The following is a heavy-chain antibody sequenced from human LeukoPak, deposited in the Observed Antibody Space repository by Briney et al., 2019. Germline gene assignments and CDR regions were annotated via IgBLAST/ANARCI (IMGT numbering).Heavy chain of an antibody. CDR3: ARPTLQTLGA. CDR2: IYSDGRT. V-gene: IGHV3-53*01. CDR1: GFIVSNKY. D-gene: IGHD3-10*01. Sequence: GGSLRLSCAASGFIVSNKYMTWVRQAPGKGLEWFSLIYSDGRTHYADSVRGRCTISRDDSKNTLYLQMNSLRVEDTAVYYCARPTLQTLGAWGQGTLVTVSS. J-gene: IGHJ5*02.